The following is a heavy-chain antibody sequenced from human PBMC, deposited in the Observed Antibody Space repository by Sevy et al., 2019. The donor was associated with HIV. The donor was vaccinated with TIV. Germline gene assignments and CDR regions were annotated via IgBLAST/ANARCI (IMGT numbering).Heavy chain of an antibody. CDR3: ARDSYYYDMHSSYRPPDY. CDR1: GYNFNTYG. CDR2: IGVNNGKT. D-gene: IGHD3-22*01. J-gene: IGHJ4*02. Sequence: ASAKVSCKASGYNFNTYGITWVRQAPGQGLEWVGWIGVNNGKTNYAARLQARISMTADTSTSTVYMELRTLTSDDTAMYFCARDSYYYDMHSSYRPPDYWGQGTLVTVSS. V-gene: IGHV1-18*01.